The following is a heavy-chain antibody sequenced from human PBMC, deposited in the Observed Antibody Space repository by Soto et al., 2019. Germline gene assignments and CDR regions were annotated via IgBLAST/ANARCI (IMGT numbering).Heavy chain of an antibody. D-gene: IGHD1-26*01. CDR2: IGPESGAT. CDR1: GYTFTGHY. CDR3: GRGRSGQRVVFY. Sequence: GASVKVSCKASGYTFTGHYIHWVRQAPEQGPEWMGEIGPESGATRYAQRFQGRVTMTRDMSITTVYMELNKLSPDDTAVYYCGRGRSGQRVVFYWGQGTPVTVSS. J-gene: IGHJ4*02. V-gene: IGHV1-2*02.